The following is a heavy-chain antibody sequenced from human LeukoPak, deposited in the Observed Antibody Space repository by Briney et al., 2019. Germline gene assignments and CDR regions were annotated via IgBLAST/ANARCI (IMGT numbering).Heavy chain of an antibody. CDR3: VRDAGSYSDY. J-gene: IGHJ4*02. V-gene: IGHV3-72*01. CDR2: TRNKANSYTT. Sequence: GGSLRLSCAASGFTFSDHYMDWVRQAPGKGLEWVGRTRNKANSYTTEYAASVKGRFTISGHDSNNSLFLQMNSLKTEDTAVYYCVRDAGSYSDYWGQGTLVTVSS. CDR1: GFTFSDHY.